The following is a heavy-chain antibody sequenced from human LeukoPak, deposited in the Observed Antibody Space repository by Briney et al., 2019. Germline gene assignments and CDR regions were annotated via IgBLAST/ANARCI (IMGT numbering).Heavy chain of an antibody. D-gene: IGHD3-3*01. Sequence: GGSLRLSCAASGFTFSSYAMSWVRQAPGKGLEWVSAISGSGGSTYYADSVKGRFTISRDNSKNTLYLQMNSLRAEDTAVYYCAKERLGHYDFWSGYSQEYLQHWGQGTLVTVSS. CDR3: AKERLGHYDFWSGYSQEYLQH. V-gene: IGHV3-23*01. CDR2: ISGSGGST. CDR1: GFTFSSYA. J-gene: IGHJ1*01.